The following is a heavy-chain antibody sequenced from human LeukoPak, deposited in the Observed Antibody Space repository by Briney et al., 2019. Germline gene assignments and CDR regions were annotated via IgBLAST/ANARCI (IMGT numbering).Heavy chain of an antibody. V-gene: IGHV4-34*01. J-gene: IGHJ6*02. CDR2: INHSGST. CDR1: GGSFSGYY. Sequence: PSETLSLTCAVYGGSFSGYYWSWIRQPPGKGLEWIGEINHSGSTNYNPSLKSRVTISVDTSKNQFSLKLSSVTAADTAVYYCARNLADCSSTSCNYGMDVWGQGTTVTVSS. CDR3: ARNLADCSSTSCNYGMDV. D-gene: IGHD2-2*01.